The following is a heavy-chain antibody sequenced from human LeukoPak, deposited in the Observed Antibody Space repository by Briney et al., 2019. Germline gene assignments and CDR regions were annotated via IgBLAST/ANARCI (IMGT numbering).Heavy chain of an antibody. V-gene: IGHV1-46*01. CDR2: INPSGGST. J-gene: IGHJ6*02. D-gene: IGHD3-3*01. CDR3: ARDSEGRFLEWLLPVYYYYGMGV. Sequence: GASVKVSCKASGYTFTSYYMHWVRQAPGQGLEWMGIINPSGGSTSYAQKFQGRVTMTRDTSTSTAYMELRSLGSDDTAVYYCARDSEGRFLEWLLPVYYYYGMGVWGQGTTVTVSS. CDR1: GYTFTSYY.